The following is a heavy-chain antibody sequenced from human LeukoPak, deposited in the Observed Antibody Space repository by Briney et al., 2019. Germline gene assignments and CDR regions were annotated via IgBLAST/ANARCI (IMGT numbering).Heavy chain of an antibody. CDR2: ISGSGEST. D-gene: IGHD5-12*01. CDR1: GFTFSSFA. CDR3: AKDNDPRAYSAYDSYDY. V-gene: IGHV3-23*01. Sequence: GGSLRLSCAASGFTFSSFAMSWVRQAPGKGLEWVSSISGSGESTYYADYVKGRFTVSRDNSKNTVNLQLNSLRAEDTAVYYCAKDNDPRAYSAYDSYDYWGQGTLVTVSS. J-gene: IGHJ4*02.